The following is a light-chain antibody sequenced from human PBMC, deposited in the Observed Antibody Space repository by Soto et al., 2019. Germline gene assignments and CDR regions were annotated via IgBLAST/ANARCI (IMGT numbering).Light chain of an antibody. CDR3: QHVKTYPRS. Sequence: DIHLTQSPSFLSASVGDRVTITCRPSQAVPNNMAWYQQKPGKPPKLLIYEESTLHSGVPSRFSGRKYEKQFPPTIPSLQPEACATYYCQHVKTYPRSLGGGTKVDI. V-gene: IGKV1-9*01. CDR1: QAVPNN. J-gene: IGKJ4*01. CDR2: EES.